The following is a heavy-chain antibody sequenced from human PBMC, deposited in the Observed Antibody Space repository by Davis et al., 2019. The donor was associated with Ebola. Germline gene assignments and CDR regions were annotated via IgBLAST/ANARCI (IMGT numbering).Heavy chain of an antibody. J-gene: IGHJ4*02. Sequence: PSETLSLTCAVYGGSFSGYYWSWIRQPPGKGLEWIGEINHSGSTNYNPSLKSRVTISVDTSKNQFSLKLSSVTAADTAVYYCAREIISSSWGIDYWGQGTLVTVSS. CDR2: INHSGST. CDR3: AREIISSSWGIDY. D-gene: IGHD6-13*01. V-gene: IGHV4-34*01. CDR1: GGSFSGYY.